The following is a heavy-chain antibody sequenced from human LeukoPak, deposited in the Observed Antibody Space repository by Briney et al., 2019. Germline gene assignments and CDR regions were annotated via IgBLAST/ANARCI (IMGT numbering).Heavy chain of an antibody. J-gene: IGHJ4*02. CDR2: ISGSGGST. CDR1: GFTFSSYA. CDR3: AKDGELLWFGEPRYYFDY. V-gene: IGHV3-23*01. Sequence: GGSLRLSCAASGFTFSSYAMSWVRQAPGKGLEWVSAISGSGGSTYYADSVKGRFTISRDNSKNTLYLQMNSLRAEDTAVYYSAKDGELLWFGEPRYYFDYWGQGTLVTVSS. D-gene: IGHD3-10*01.